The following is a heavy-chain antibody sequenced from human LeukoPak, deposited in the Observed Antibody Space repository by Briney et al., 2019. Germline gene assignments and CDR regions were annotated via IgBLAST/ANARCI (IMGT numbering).Heavy chain of an antibody. CDR1: GGSISSYY. CDR3: AATYPYCSGGSCYDVGFDY. J-gene: IGHJ4*02. Sequence: SEALSLTCTVSGGSISSYYWSWIRQPAVKGLEWIGRIYTSGSTNYNPSLKSRDTMSVDTSKNQFSLKLSSVTAADTAVYYCAATYPYCSGGSCYDVGFDYWGQGTLVTVSS. V-gene: IGHV4-4*07. CDR2: IYTSGST. D-gene: IGHD2-15*01.